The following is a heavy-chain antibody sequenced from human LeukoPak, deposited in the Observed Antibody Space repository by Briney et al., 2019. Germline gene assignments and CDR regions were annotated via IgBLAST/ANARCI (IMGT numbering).Heavy chain of an antibody. CDR3: ASAYCSSTSCYLFRPSPLGY. J-gene: IGHJ4*02. CDR1: EGSSGSSRYS. V-gene: IGHV4-39*07. Sequence: PSETHSLTCMFPEGSSGSSRYSWGWIREPPGKRLEWIGSIYYSGSTYYNPSLKSRVTISVDTSKNQFSLKLSSVTAADTAVYYCASAYCSSTSCYLFRPSPLGYWGQGTLVTVSS. D-gene: IGHD2-2*01. CDR2: IYYSGST.